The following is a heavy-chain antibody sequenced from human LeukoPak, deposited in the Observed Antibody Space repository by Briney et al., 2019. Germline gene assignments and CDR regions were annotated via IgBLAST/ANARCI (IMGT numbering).Heavy chain of an antibody. D-gene: IGHD3-9*01. CDR3: TRDGVLRYFDSYYYYYMDV. V-gene: IGHV3-21*04. CDR2: FTTRSNYI. CDR1: GFSFSDYS. J-gene: IGHJ6*03. Sequence: GGSLRLSCAASGFSFSDYSMSWVRQAPGKGLEWVSSFTTRSNYIYYADSVKGRFTISRDNAKNSLYLQMNSLRAEDTAVYYCTRDGVLRYFDSYYYYYMDVWGKGTTVTISS.